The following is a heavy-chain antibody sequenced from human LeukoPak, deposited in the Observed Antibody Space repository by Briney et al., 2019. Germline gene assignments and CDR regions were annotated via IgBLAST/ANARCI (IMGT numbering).Heavy chain of an antibody. V-gene: IGHV3-21*01. CDR2: ISSSSSYI. CDR3: ASVRHYSDSADY. Sequence: GGSLRLSCAASGFTFSSYSMNWVRQAPGKGLEWVSSISSSSSYIYYADSVKGRFTISRDNAKNSLYLQMNSLRAEDTAVYYCASVRHYSDSADYWGQGTLVTVSS. D-gene: IGHD4-17*01. CDR1: GFTFSSYS. J-gene: IGHJ4*02.